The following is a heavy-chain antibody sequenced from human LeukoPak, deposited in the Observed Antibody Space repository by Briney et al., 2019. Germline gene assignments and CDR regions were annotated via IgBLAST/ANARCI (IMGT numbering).Heavy chain of an antibody. D-gene: IGHD3-9*01. Sequence: GGSLRLSCVASGFTFSSYAMHWVRQAPGKGLEWVAVISYDGSNKYYADSVKGRFTISRDNSKNTLYLQMNSLRAEDTAVHYCARGGGSGYDILTGYFSPGYFQHWGQGTLVTVSS. CDR1: GFTFSSYA. CDR2: ISYDGSNK. J-gene: IGHJ1*01. CDR3: ARGGGSGYDILTGYFSPGYFQH. V-gene: IGHV3-30*04.